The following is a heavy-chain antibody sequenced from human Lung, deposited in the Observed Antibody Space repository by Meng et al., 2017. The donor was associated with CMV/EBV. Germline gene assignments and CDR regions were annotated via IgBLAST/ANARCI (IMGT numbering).Heavy chain of an antibody. CDR2: FDPEDGET. J-gene: IGHJ2*01. Sequence: QVQLVQSGAWVKKPGASVKVSCKVSGYTLTELSMHWVRQAPGKGLEWMGGFDPEDGETIYAQKFQGRVTMTEDTSTDTAYMELSSLRSEDTAVYYCATGGPGGGDLIPHWYFDLWGRGTLVTVSS. CDR3: ATGGPGGGDLIPHWYFDL. D-gene: IGHD4-17*01. V-gene: IGHV1-24*01. CDR1: GYTLTELS.